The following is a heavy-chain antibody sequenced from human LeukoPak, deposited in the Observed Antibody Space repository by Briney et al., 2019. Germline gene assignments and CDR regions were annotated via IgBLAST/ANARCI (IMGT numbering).Heavy chain of an antibody. V-gene: IGHV3-33*01. CDR1: GFTFSSYG. CDR2: IWYDGSNK. Sequence: GGSLRLSCAASGFTFSSYGMHWVRQAPGKGLEWVAVIWYDGSNKYCADSVKGRFTISRDNSKNTLYLQMNSLRAEDTAVYYCARANPYGDYFDYWGQGTLVTVSS. CDR3: ARANPYGDYFDY. J-gene: IGHJ4*02. D-gene: IGHD4-17*01.